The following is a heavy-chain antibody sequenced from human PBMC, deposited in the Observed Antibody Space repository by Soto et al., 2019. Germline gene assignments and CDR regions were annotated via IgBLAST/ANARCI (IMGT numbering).Heavy chain of an antibody. Sequence: EVQLVESGGGLVQPGGSLRLSCAASGFTFSSYWMHWVRQAPGKGLVWVSRISSDESSTNYADSVKGRFTISRDNAKNTLYLQMISLRAEDTAVYYCARDDGFGESLDYWGQGTLVTVSS. V-gene: IGHV3-74*01. CDR3: ARDDGFGESLDY. D-gene: IGHD3-10*01. CDR1: GFTFSSYW. J-gene: IGHJ4*02. CDR2: ISSDESST.